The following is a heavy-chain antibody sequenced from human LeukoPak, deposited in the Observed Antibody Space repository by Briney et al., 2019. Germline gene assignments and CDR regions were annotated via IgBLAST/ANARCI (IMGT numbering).Heavy chain of an antibody. V-gene: IGHV1-69*05. J-gene: IGHJ4*02. CDR2: IIPIFGTA. D-gene: IGHD3-3*01. Sequence: SVKVSCKASGGTFSGYAISWARQAPGQGLEWMGGIIPIFGTANYAQKFQGRVTITTDESTSTAYMELSSLRSEDTAVYYCARTIDGENYDFWSGYSGVWGQGTLVTVSS. CDR1: GGTFSGYA. CDR3: ARTIDGENYDFWSGYSGV.